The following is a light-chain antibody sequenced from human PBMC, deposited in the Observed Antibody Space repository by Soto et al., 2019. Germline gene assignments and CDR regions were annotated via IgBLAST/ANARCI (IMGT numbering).Light chain of an antibody. J-gene: IGLJ1*01. CDR1: SSNIGAGYD. CDR2: GNT. CDR3: CSYAGSNNYYL. Sequence: QSVLTQPPSLSGAPGQRVTISCTGSSSNIGAGYDVHWYQQLPGRVPKLLIYGNTNRPSGVPDRFSGSKSGTSASLAITGLQAEDEADYYCCSYAGSNNYYLFGPGTKLTVL. V-gene: IGLV1-40*01.